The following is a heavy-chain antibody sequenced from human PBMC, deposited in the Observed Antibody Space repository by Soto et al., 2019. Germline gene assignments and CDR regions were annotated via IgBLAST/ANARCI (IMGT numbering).Heavy chain of an antibody. V-gene: IGHV1-8*01. J-gene: IGHJ4*02. CDR1: GYTFTSYD. CDR2: MNPNSGNT. Sequence: QVQLVQSGAEVKKPGASVKVSCKASGYTFTSYDINWVRQATGQGLEWMGWMNPNSGNTGYAQKFQGRVTMTRNTYISTAYRELRCLGSGDAAVYYFPSQAAYFVASGGKGPLVTVSS. D-gene: IGHD3-9*01. CDR3: PSQAAYFVAS.